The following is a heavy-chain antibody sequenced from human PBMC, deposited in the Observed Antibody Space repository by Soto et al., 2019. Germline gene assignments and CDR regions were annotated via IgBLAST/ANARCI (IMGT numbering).Heavy chain of an antibody. CDR1: GGSISGYY. CDR3: ARDNGYSYGYTLDH. V-gene: IGHV4-59*01. J-gene: IGHJ4*02. Sequence: PSETLSLTCTVSGGSISGYYWSWIRQPPGRGLEWIGYIYYSGSTNYNPSLKSRVTMSVDTSKNQFSLKLSSVTAADTAVYYCARDNGYSYGYTLDHWGQGTLVTVSS. D-gene: IGHD5-18*01. CDR2: IYYSGST.